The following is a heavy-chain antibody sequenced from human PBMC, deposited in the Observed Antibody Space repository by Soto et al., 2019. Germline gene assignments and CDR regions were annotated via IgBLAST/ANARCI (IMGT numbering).Heavy chain of an antibody. J-gene: IGHJ3*02. CDR1: GFTFSTYG. CDR2: IWYDGSNE. V-gene: IGHV3-33*01. CDR3: ARERQTRADAFNI. D-gene: IGHD1-1*01. Sequence: QGQLVESGGGVVQPGRSLRLSCTASGFTFSTYGMHWVRQAPGKGLEWVAVIWYDGSNEYYADSVKGRFTISRDNSKNTLHLQMNNLRSEDTAVYYCARERQTRADAFNIWGQGTMVTVSS.